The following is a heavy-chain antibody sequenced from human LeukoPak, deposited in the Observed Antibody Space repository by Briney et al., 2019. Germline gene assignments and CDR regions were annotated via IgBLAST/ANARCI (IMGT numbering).Heavy chain of an antibody. CDR1: GYTFTSYY. V-gene: IGHV1-69*13. CDR3: AREGVEMATIDYYYYYMDV. J-gene: IGHJ6*03. Sequence: VASVKVSCKASGYTFTSYYIHWVRQAPGQGLEWMGGIIPIFGTANYAQKFQGRVTITADESTSTAYMELRSLRSDDTAVYYCAREGVEMATIDYYYYYMDVWGKGTTVTVSS. CDR2: IIPIFGTA. D-gene: IGHD5-24*01.